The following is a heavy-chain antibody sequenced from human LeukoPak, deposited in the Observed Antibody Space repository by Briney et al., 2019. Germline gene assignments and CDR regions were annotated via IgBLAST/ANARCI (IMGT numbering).Heavy chain of an antibody. CDR2: IYPRDSRT. D-gene: IGHD2-2*01. J-gene: IGHJ4*02. V-gene: IGHV5-51*01. CDR3: ARHLSDITSSPNY. CDR1: GYSFPTYW. Sequence: GESLKISCKASGYSFPTYWIGWARQMPGKGLEWMGVIYPRDSRTTYSPSFQDQVTISADKSISTAYLQWTSLKASDTAMYYCARHLSDITSSPNYWGPGTLVTVSS.